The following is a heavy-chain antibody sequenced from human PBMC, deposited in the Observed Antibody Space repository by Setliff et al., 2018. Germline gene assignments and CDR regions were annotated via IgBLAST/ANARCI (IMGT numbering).Heavy chain of an antibody. J-gene: IGHJ6*03. Sequence: GGSLRLSCAASGFTFDDYAMHWVRQAPGKGLEWVSLISWDGGSTYYADSVKGRFTISRDNSKNSLYLQMNSLRAEDTAVYYCARARYCSSTSCYYYYYMDVWGKGTTVTVSS. V-gene: IGHV3-43D*04. CDR3: ARARYCSSTSCYYYYYMDV. CDR1: GFTFDDYA. CDR2: ISWDGGST. D-gene: IGHD2-2*01.